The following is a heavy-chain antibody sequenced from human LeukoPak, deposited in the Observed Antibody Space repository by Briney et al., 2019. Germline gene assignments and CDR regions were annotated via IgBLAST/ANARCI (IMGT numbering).Heavy chain of an antibody. D-gene: IGHD6-19*01. V-gene: IGHV3-7*01. J-gene: IGHJ4*02. CDR3: ARATGWYPDF. CDR1: KFIFSDYW. Sequence: GGSLRLSCTASKFIFSDYWMTWVRQAPGKGLEWVANIKQDGVEKNYVDSVKGRFTISRDNAKSSLYLQMNSLRAEDTALYYCARATGWYPDFWGQGTLVTVSS. CDR2: IKQDGVEK.